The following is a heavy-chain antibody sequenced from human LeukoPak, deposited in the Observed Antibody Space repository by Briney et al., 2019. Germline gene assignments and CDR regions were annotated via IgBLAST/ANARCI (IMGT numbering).Heavy chain of an antibody. D-gene: IGHD2-2*01. Sequence: GESLKISCKGSGYSFTSYWTAWVRQMPGKGLEWMVIIYPGDSDTRYRSSFQGQVTISADKSISTAYLQWSSLKASDTAMYYCASSVPAANDAFDIWGQGTMVTVSS. V-gene: IGHV5-51*01. CDR1: GYSFTSYW. CDR3: ASSVPAANDAFDI. J-gene: IGHJ3*02. CDR2: IYPGDSDT.